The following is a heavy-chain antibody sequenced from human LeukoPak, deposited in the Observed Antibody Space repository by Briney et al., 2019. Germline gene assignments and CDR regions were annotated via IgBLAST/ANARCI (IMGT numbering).Heavy chain of an antibody. CDR2: TSHYGNA. CDR3: ARDGYNSAPFDL. Sequence: KSSETLSLTCTVSGDSISSGDYFWSWIRQSPGKGLEWIGYTSHYGNAYYNPSLSSRVSLSVDTSKNQVSLKIISVTAADTAIYYCARDGYNSAPFDLWGPGTLVTVSS. V-gene: IGHV4-30-2*06. CDR1: GDSISSGDYF. J-gene: IGHJ4*02. D-gene: IGHD5-24*01.